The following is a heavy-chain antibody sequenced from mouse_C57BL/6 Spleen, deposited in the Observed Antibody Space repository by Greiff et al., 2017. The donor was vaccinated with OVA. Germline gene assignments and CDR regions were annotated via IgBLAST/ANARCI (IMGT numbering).Heavy chain of an antibody. V-gene: IGHV1-82*01. CDR2: IYPGDGDT. CDR3: ARSYYDYDPYYYAMDY. CDR1: GYAFSSSW. D-gene: IGHD2-4*01. J-gene: IGHJ4*01. Sequence: QVQLQQSGPELVKPGASVKISCKASGYAFSSSWMNWVKQRPGKGLEWIGRIYPGDGDTNYNGKFKGKATLTADKSSSTAYMQLSSLTSEDSAVYFCARSYYDYDPYYYAMDYWGQGTSVTVSS.